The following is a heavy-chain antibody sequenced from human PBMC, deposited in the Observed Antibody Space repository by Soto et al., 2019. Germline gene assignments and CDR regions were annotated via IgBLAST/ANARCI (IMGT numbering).Heavy chain of an antibody. CDR2: IYYSGST. V-gene: IGHV4-39*01. CDR3: ARHYYDSSGYYPFDY. J-gene: IGHJ4*02. Sequence: SDTLSLTFTLSRYSITSRSYYWGLIHQPPGKGLEWIGSIYYSGSTYYNPSLKSRVTISVDTSKNQFSLKLSSVTAADTAVYYWARHYYDSSGYYPFDYWGQGTLVTVS. D-gene: IGHD3-22*01. CDR1: RYSITSRSYY.